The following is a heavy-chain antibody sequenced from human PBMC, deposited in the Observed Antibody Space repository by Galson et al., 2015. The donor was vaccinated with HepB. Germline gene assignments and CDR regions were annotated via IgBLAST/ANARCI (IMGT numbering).Heavy chain of an antibody. J-gene: IGHJ4*02. Sequence: SLRLSCAASGFTFSSYAMSWVRQAPGKGLEWVSAISGSGGSTYYADSVKGRFTISRDNSKNTLYLQMNSLRAEDTAVYYCAKDGVYCSGGSCYSGINWGQGTLVTVSS. V-gene: IGHV3-23*01. CDR3: AKDGVYCSGGSCYSGIN. CDR1: GFTFSSYA. CDR2: ISGSGGST. D-gene: IGHD2-15*01.